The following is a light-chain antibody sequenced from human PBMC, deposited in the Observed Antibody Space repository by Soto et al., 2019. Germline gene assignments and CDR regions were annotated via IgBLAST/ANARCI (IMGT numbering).Light chain of an antibody. J-gene: IGKJ3*01. CDR3: QQYGSSLFT. CDR2: GAS. Sequence: EIVLTQSPGTLSLSPGERATLSCRASQSVSSSYLAWYQQKPGQAPRLLIYGASSRATGIPDRFSGSGSGTDFTLTLSRLEPEDFAVYYCQQYGSSLFTFGPGTKADIK. V-gene: IGKV3-20*01. CDR1: QSVSSSY.